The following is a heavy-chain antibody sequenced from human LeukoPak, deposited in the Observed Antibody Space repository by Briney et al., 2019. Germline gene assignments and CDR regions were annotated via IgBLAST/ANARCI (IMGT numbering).Heavy chain of an antibody. Sequence: GGSMRLSCAASGFTFSIYAISWVRQAPGKGLEWVSAISGSGGSTYYADSVKGRFTISRDNSKNTLYLQMNSLGAEDTAVYYCAKNDYADYWGQGTLVTVYS. CDR1: GFTFSIYA. CDR3: AKNDYADY. CDR2: ISGSGGST. V-gene: IGHV3-23*01. J-gene: IGHJ4*02.